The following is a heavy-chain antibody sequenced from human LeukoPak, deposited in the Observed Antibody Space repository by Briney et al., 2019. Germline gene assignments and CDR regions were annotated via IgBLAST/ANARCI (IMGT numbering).Heavy chain of an antibody. J-gene: IGHJ4*02. CDR3: ARPLTITFGGVIEYYFDY. CDR2: IYYSGST. V-gene: IGHV4-39*01. Sequence: SETLSLTCTVSGGSISSSSYYWGWIRQPPGKGLEWIGSIYYSGSTYYNPSLKSRVTISVDTSKNQFSLKLSSVTAADTAVYYCARPLTITFGGVIEYYFDYWGQGTLVIVSS. CDR1: GGSISSSSYY. D-gene: IGHD3-16*02.